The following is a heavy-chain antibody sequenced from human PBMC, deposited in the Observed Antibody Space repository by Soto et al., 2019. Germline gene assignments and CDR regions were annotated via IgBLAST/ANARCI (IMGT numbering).Heavy chain of an antibody. V-gene: IGHV1-46*01. CDR3: ARGRLEWFQFDY. Sequence: ASVKVSCKAVGYIFTSYYIHWVRQAPGQGLEWMGLINPSGGSTNYAQKFQGRVTVTRDTSTSTVYMELSGLGSDDTAVYFCARGRLEWFQFDYWGQGTLVTVSS. J-gene: IGHJ4*02. CDR1: GYIFTSYY. D-gene: IGHD3-3*01. CDR2: INPSGGST.